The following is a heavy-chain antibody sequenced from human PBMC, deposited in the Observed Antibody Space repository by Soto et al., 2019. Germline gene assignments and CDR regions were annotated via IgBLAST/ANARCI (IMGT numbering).Heavy chain of an antibody. D-gene: IGHD6-13*01. Sequence: GGSLRLSCAASGFTFSSYAMSWVRQAPGKGLEWVSAISGSGGSTYYADSVKGRFTISRDNSKNTLYLQMNSLRAEDTAVYYCAKNDAAAGQYYYYYYMDVWCKGTTVTVSS. CDR1: GFTFSSYA. V-gene: IGHV3-23*01. CDR3: AKNDAAAGQYYYYYYMDV. J-gene: IGHJ6*03. CDR2: ISGSGGST.